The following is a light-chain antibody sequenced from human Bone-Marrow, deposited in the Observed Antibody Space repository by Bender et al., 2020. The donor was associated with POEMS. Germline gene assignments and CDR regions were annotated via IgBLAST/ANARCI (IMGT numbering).Light chain of an antibody. J-gene: IGLJ1*01. CDR1: SSNIGTYNL. Sequence: QSALTQPASVSGSPGQSITISCTGTSSNIGTYNLVSWYQHHPGKVPKLIIYEGTNRPSGVSDRFSGSKSGNTASLTISGLQAEDEADYYCTSFSTTNTVFVFGSGTQVTVL. V-gene: IGLV2-14*02. CDR3: TSFSTTNTVFV. CDR2: EGT.